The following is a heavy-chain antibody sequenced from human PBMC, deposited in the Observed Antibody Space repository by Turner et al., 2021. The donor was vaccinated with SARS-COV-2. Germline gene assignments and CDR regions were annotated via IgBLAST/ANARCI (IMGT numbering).Heavy chain of an antibody. CDR3: ARLMDTAMDYYGTDV. CDR2: IYYSGSA. V-gene: IGHV4-39*01. J-gene: IGHJ6*02. D-gene: IGHD5-18*01. CDR1: GGSISSSSCY. Sequence: QLQLQESGPGLVKPSETLSLTCTVSGGSISSSSCYWGWIRQPPGKGLEWIGNIYYSGSAYDNPSLKSRVTISVDPSKNQFSLKLTSVTAADTAVYYCARLMDTAMDYYGTDVWGQGTTVTVSS.